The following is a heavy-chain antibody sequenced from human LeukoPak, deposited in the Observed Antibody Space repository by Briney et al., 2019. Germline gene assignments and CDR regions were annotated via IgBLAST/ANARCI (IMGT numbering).Heavy chain of an antibody. J-gene: IGHJ4*02. CDR2: ISDSGGST. Sequence: PGGSLRLSCAVSGITLSNYGMSWVRQAPGKGLEWVAGISDSGGSTNYADSVKGRFTISRDNPKNTLYLQMNSLRAEDTAVYFCAKRGVVIRVILVGFHKEAYYFDSWGREPWSPSSQ. CDR3: AKRGVVIRVILVGFHKEAYYFDS. D-gene: IGHD3-22*01. CDR1: GITLSNYG. V-gene: IGHV3-23*01.